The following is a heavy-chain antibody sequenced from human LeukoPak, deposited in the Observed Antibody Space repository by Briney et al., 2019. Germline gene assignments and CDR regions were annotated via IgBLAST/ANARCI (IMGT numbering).Heavy chain of an antibody. V-gene: IGHV3-7*03. Sequence: GGSLRLSCAASGFTFSSYWMSWVRQAPGKGLEWVANIKQDGSEKYYVDSVKGRFTISRDNAKNSLYLQMNSLRAEDTAVYYCARIYYYGSGSYSFDYWGQGTLVTVSS. D-gene: IGHD3-10*01. CDR3: ARIYYYGSGSYSFDY. CDR2: IKQDGSEK. CDR1: GFTFSSYW. J-gene: IGHJ4*02.